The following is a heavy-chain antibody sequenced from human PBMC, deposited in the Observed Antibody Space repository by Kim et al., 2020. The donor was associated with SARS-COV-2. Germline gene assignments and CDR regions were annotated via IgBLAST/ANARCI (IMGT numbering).Heavy chain of an antibody. CDR3: ARERHYYDSSGYYNYGMDV. J-gene: IGHJ6*02. Sequence: GRFTISRDNAKNSLYLQMNSLRAEDTAVYYCARERHYYDSSGYYNYGMDVWGQGTTVTVSS. D-gene: IGHD3-22*01. V-gene: IGHV3-48*03.